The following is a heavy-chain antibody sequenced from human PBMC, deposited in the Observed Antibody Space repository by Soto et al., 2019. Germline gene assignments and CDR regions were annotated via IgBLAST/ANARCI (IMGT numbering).Heavy chain of an antibody. Sequence: QVQLQESGPGLVKPSETLSLTCTVSGGSISNYYWTWIRQPPGKGLEWIGYIYYSGSTNYNPSLKSGVTVRCEPSRKQSPVKLGSVPAAHPAGYYWANLRWAAYVVLFDPWGQGTLVTFSS. D-gene: IGHD3-16*01. J-gene: IGHJ5*02. CDR2: IYYSGST. CDR3: ANLRWAAYVVLFDP. CDR1: GGSISNYY. V-gene: IGHV4-59*01.